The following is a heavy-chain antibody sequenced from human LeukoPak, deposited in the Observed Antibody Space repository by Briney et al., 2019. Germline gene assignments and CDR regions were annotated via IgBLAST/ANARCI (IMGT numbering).Heavy chain of an antibody. CDR2: INTNTGNP. D-gene: IGHD3-22*01. CDR1: GYTFTSYA. V-gene: IGHV7-4-1*02. Sequence: ASVKVSCKASGYTFTSYAMNWVRQAPGQGLEWMGWINTNTGNPTYAQGFTGRFVFSLDTSVSTAYLQISSLKAEDTAVYYCARDQSSYDSSGYYYYFDYWGQGTLVTASS. CDR3: ARDQSSYDSSGYYYYFDY. J-gene: IGHJ4*02.